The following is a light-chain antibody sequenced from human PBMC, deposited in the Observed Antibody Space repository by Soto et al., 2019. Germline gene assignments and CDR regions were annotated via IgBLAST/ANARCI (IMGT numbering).Light chain of an antibody. CDR3: SSYTSRSRDV. J-gene: IGLJ1*01. CDR2: EVT. Sequence: QSALTHPPSVSGSPGQAVTISCTGTSSDVGKYDRVSWYQQPPGTAPKLIIYEVTNRPSGVPSGFSGSKSGNTASLTISGLHADDDADYYFSSYTSRSRDVFCTGTKLTVL. CDR1: SSDVGKYDR. V-gene: IGLV2-18*02.